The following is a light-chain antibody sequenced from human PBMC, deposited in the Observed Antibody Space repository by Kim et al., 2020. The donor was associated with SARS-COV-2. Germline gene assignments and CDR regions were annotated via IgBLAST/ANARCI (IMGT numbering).Light chain of an antibody. CDR2: GAS. J-gene: IGKJ2*01. CDR1: QSVSSTY. CDR3: QQYGSAPRT. V-gene: IGKV3-20*01. Sequence: EIVLTQSPATLSLSPGQRATLSCRASQSVSSTYFAWYQQKPGQAPRLLIYGASNRATGIPDRFSGSGSGTDFTLTISRLEPEDFVVYYCQQYGSAPRTFGQGTKLEI.